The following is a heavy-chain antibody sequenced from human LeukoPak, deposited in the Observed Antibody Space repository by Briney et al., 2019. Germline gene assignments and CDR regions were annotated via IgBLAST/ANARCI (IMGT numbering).Heavy chain of an antibody. CDR1: GYTFTDYH. CDR2: INANSGGG. CDR3: ARYPLGYSGYLKD. Sequence: ASVKASCKASGYTFTDYHMHWVRQAPGQGLEWVGWINANSGGGNYAQEFQGRVTMTWDTSISTAYMELSRLRSDDTAVYYCARYPLGYSGYLKDWGQGTLVTVSS. D-gene: IGHD5-12*01. J-gene: IGHJ4*02. V-gene: IGHV1-2*02.